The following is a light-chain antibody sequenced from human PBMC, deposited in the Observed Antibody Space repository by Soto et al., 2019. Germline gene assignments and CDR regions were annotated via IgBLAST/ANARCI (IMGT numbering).Light chain of an antibody. CDR3: SSYTSSSTLVV. CDR2: EVS. CDR1: SSDVGGYNY. V-gene: IGLV2-14*01. Sequence: QSALTQPASVSGSPGQSITISCTGTSSDVGGYNYVSWYQQHPGKAPKVMIYEVSNRPSGVSHRFSGSKSGNTASLTISGLQAEDEGDYYCSSYTSSSTLVVFGGGTKLTVL. J-gene: IGLJ2*01.